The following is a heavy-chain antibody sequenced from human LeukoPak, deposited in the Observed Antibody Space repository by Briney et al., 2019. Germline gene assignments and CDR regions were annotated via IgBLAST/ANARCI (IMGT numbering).Heavy chain of an antibody. Sequence: GASVKVSCKASGYTFTSNYIHWVRQAPGKGLEWMGGFDPEDGETIYAQKFQGRVTMTEDTSTDTAYMELSSLRSEDTAVYYCATWGPYYYDSSGFYWGQGTLVTVSS. CDR2: FDPEDGET. V-gene: IGHV1-24*01. D-gene: IGHD3-22*01. CDR3: ATWGPYYYDSSGFY. CDR1: GYTFTSNY. J-gene: IGHJ4*02.